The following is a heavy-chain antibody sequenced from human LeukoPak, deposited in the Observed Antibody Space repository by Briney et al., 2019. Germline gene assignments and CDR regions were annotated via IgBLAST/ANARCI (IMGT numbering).Heavy chain of an antibody. Sequence: GGSLRLSCAASGFTFSSYWMHWVRQGPGKGLVWVARIKGDGSSTSYADSVKGRFTISRDNAMNTLYLQMNSLRADDTAVYYCGRDLSGWYGPDYWGQGTLVTVSS. J-gene: IGHJ4*02. CDR3: GRDLSGWYGPDY. V-gene: IGHV3-74*01. CDR1: GFTFSSYW. CDR2: IKGDGSST. D-gene: IGHD6-19*01.